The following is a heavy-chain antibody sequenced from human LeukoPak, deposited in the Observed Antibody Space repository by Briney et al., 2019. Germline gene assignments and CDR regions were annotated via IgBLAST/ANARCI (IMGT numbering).Heavy chain of an antibody. CDR3: ARSRAFNSGAFDP. CDR1: GASVSSASY. D-gene: IGHD1-26*01. Sequence: PSETLSLTCTVSGASVSSASYWTWVRQPPGKGVEWIAHIYNGVNTNYNPSLKSRVTISVDTSKNQFSLRLNSVTAADAAVYYCARSRAFNSGAFDPWGQGSLVTVSS. V-gene: IGHV4-61*01. CDR2: IYNGVNT. J-gene: IGHJ5*02.